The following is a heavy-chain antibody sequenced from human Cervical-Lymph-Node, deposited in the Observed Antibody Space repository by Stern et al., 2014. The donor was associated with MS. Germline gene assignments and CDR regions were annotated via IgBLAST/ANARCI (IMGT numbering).Heavy chain of an antibody. Sequence: VQLVQSGGGLIQSGGALTLSCAASGFSVSSNFMSWVRQAPGKGLEWVSVVYSGGSKSYADSVKGRFTISRDSSKNTLYLHMNTLRVEDTAVYYCARYCSVGSCYSVDVWGQGTTVTVSS. V-gene: IGHV3-53*01. CDR2: VYSGGSK. J-gene: IGHJ6*02. D-gene: IGHD2-15*01. CDR3: ARYCSVGSCYSVDV. CDR1: GFSVSSNF.